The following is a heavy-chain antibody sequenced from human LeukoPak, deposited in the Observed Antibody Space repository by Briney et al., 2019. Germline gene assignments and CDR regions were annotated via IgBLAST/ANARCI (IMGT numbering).Heavy chain of an antibody. CDR3: AKDDSGSSIGLFDY. D-gene: IGHD1-26*01. V-gene: IGHV3-30*18. Sequence: PGRSLRLSCAASGFTFSSYGMHWVRQAPGKGLEWVAVISYDGSNKYYADSVKGRFTISRDNSKNRLYLQMNSLRAEDTAVYYCAKDDSGSSIGLFDYRGQGTLVTVSS. CDR2: ISYDGSNK. J-gene: IGHJ4*02. CDR1: GFTFSSYG.